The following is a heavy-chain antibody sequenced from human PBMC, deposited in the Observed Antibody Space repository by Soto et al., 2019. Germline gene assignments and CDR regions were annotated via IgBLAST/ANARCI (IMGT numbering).Heavy chain of an antibody. CDR1: GDTFNFYS. Sequence: QVQLVQSGAEVKRPGSSVKVSCKASGDTFNFYSINWVRQAPGLGLEWMGRVNPIVSMSNYAQKFQGRVTMTADKSTXXXXXXXXXXXXXXXXXXXXXXXXGXGYRAFDYWGQGALVTVSS. CDR3: XXXXGXGYRAFDY. CDR2: VNPIVSMS. D-gene: IGHD2-15*01. V-gene: IGHV1-69*02. J-gene: IGHJ4*02.